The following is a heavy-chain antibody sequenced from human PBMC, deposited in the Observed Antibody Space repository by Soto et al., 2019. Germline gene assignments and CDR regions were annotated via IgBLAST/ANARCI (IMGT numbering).Heavy chain of an antibody. J-gene: IGHJ6*02. CDR3: ARGEDAFFYYGLDV. CDR1: GGSITSSY. V-gene: IGHV4-59*01. CDR2: IYDTGISGYTPST. Sequence: PSETLSLTCTVSGGSITSSYWSWIRRPPGKGLEWIAYIYDTGISGYTPSTSYNPSLKSRVTMSVDTSKSQFSLKLTSVTAADTAVHYCARGEDAFFYYGLDVWGQRITVTVSS.